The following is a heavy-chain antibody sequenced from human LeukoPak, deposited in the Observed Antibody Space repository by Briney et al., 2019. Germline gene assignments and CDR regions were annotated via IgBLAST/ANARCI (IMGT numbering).Heavy chain of an antibody. CDR2: TNGDASSS. CDR1: GFTFSNYW. V-gene: IGHV3-74*01. Sequence: GGSLRLSCAASGFTFSNYWMHWVRQAPGKGPMWVSRTNGDASSSSYADSVKGRFTISRDNAKSTLYLQMNSLRFEDTAVYYCVRWKFYDSGGSYGIGVWGRGTTVTVSS. D-gene: IGHD3-22*01. CDR3: VRWKFYDSGGSYGIGV. J-gene: IGHJ6*02.